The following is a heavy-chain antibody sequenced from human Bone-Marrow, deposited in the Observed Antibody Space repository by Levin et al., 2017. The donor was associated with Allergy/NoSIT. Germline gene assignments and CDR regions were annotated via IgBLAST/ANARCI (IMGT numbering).Heavy chain of an antibody. CDR1: GFTFSDYY. V-gene: IGHV3-11*01. J-gene: IGHJ3*02. CDR2: ISNTGNTF. CDR3: ARGGYDSSDYYNVKQAFDI. Sequence: GGSLRLSCAASGFTFSDYYMSWIRQAPGKGLEWISYISNTGNTFYYAESMKGRFTISRDNAKNSLYLQMNSLRAEDTAVYYCARGGYDSSDYYNVKQAFDIWGQGTAVTVSS. D-gene: IGHD3-22*01.